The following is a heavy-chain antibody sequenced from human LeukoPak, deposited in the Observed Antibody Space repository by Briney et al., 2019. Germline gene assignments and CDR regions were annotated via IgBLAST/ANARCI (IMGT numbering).Heavy chain of an antibody. J-gene: IGHJ4*02. CDR2: ISYDGSNK. CDR3: ARGSEWSNGVSDY. V-gene: IGHV3-30-3*01. D-gene: IGHD3-3*01. Sequence: GGSLRLSCAGSGFSLSRYGMHWVRQAPGKGLEWVAFISYDGSNKYYADSVKGRFTISRDNPKNSLYLQMNSLRADDTAVYYCARGSEWSNGVSDYWGQGTLVTVSS. CDR1: GFSLSRYG.